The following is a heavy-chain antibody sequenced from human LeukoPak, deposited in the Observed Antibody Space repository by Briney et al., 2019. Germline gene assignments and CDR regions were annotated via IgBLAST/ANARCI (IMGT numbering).Heavy chain of an antibody. V-gene: IGHV1-69*06. J-gene: IGHJ2*01. CDR1: GGTFISYA. Sequence: SVKVSCKASGGTFISYAISWVRQAPGQGLEWMGGIIPIFGTANYAQKFQGRVTITADKSTSTAYMELSSLRSEDTAAYYCASPNSSGWYHWYFDLWGRGTLVTVSS. D-gene: IGHD6-19*01. CDR3: ASPNSSGWYHWYFDL. CDR2: IIPIFGTA.